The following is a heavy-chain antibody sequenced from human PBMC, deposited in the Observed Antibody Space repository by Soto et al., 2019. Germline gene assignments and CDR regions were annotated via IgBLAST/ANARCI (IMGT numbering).Heavy chain of an antibody. Sequence: EVQLVESGGDLVKPGGSLRLSCAASEFTFTYAWMSWVRQAPGKGLEWVGRIKSKTDGGTTDYAAPVKGRFTILRDESQNTLYLQMNSLKTEDTAVYYCTSLYYGHWGQGTLVTVSS. CDR1: EFTFTYAW. V-gene: IGHV3-15*01. CDR3: TSLYYGH. J-gene: IGHJ4*02. D-gene: IGHD3-16*02. CDR2: IKSKTDGGTT.